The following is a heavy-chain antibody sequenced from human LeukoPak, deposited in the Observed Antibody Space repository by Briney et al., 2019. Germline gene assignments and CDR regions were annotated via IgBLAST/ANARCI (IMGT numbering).Heavy chain of an antibody. CDR1: GFTVSSNE. V-gene: IGHV3-38-3*01. Sequence: GGSLRLSCAASGFTVSSNEMSWVRQAPGKGLEWVSSISGGSTYYADSRKGRFTISRDNSKNTLHLQMNSLRAEDTAVYYCARGIIAAAGSDYWGQGTLVTVSS. CDR3: ARGIIAAAGSDY. J-gene: IGHJ4*02. D-gene: IGHD6-13*01. CDR2: ISGGST.